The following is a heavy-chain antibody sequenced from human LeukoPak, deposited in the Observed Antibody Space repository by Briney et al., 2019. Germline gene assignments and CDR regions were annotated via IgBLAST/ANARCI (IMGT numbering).Heavy chain of an antibody. CDR2: IYHSGST. D-gene: IGHD2-8*01. J-gene: IGHJ4*02. Sequence: SETLSLTCAVSGGSISSGGYSWSWIRHPPGKGLEWIGYIYHSGSTYYNPSLKSRVTISVDRSKNQFSLKLSSVTAADTAVYYCARSIVYAMIYFDYWGQGTLVTVSS. CDR3: ARSIVYAMIYFDY. CDR1: GGSISSGGYS. V-gene: IGHV4-30-2*01.